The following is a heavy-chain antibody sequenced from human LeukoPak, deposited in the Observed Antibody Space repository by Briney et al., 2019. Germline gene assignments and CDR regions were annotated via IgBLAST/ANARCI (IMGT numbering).Heavy chain of an antibody. J-gene: IGHJ3*02. D-gene: IGHD2-21*02. CDR1: GGTFSSYA. CDR2: IIPIFGIA. V-gene: IGHV1-69*04. Sequence: ASVEVSCKASGGTFSSYAISWVRQAPGQGLEWMGRIIPIFGIANYAQKFQGRVTITADKSTRTAYMELRSLRNEDTAVYYCATPRIYCGGDCYPDAFDIWGQGTMVTVSS. CDR3: ATPRIYCGGDCYPDAFDI.